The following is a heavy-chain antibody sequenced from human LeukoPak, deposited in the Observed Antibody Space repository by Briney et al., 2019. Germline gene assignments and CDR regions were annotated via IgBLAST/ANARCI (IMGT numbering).Heavy chain of an antibody. V-gene: IGHV4-34*01. J-gene: IGHJ3*01. CDR1: GGSFTNYY. CDR2: INHSGST. CDR3: VRHVARAFDV. Sequence: SETLSLTCAVYGGSFTNYYWSWIRQSPGKGLEWIGEINHSGSTKYNPSLKSRVTISIDTSKNQLSLKLSSVTAADTAVYSCVRHVARAFDVWGQGTKVTVSS.